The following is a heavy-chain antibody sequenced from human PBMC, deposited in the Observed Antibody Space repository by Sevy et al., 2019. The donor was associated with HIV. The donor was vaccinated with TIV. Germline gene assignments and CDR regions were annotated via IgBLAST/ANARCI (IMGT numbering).Heavy chain of an antibody. CDR1: GFTFSNAW. CDR3: TTDLLAAAVNFDY. CDR2: IKSKTDGGTT. J-gene: IGHJ4*02. D-gene: IGHD6-13*01. Sequence: GGSLRLSCAASGFTFSNAWMSWVRQAPVKGLEWVGRIKSKTDGGTTDYAAPVKGRFTISREDSKNTLYLQMNSLKTEDTAVYYCTTDLLAAAVNFDYWGQGTLVTVSS. V-gene: IGHV3-15*01.